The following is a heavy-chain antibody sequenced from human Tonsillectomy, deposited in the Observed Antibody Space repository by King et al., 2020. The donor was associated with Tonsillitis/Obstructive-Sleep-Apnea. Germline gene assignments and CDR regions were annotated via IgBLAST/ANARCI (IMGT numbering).Heavy chain of an antibody. V-gene: IGHV4-59*01. Sequence: VQLQESGPGLVKPSETLSLTCTVSGGPISSYYWSWIRQPPGKGLEWIGYVYFSGSTNHNPSLKSRVTISVDTSKNQFSLKRSSVTAADTAVYYCARDMVLEAGGDAFDIWGQGTMVTVSS. D-gene: IGHD2-8*01. J-gene: IGHJ3*02. CDR1: GGPISSYY. CDR2: VYFSGST. CDR3: ARDMVLEAGGDAFDI.